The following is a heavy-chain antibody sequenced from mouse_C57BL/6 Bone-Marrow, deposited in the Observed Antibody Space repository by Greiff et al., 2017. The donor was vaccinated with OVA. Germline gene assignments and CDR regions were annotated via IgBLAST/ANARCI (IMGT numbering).Heavy chain of an antibody. V-gene: IGHV7-3*01. CDR2: IRNKANGYTT. CDR3: ARSPGRAMDY. Sequence: EVKLVESGGGLVQPGGSLSLSCAASGFTFTDYYMSWVRQPPGKALEWLGFIRNKANGYTTEYSASVKGRFTISRDNSQSILYLQMNALRAEDSATYYCARSPGRAMDYWGQGTSVTVAS. CDR1: GFTFTDYY. J-gene: IGHJ4*01. D-gene: IGHD4-1*01.